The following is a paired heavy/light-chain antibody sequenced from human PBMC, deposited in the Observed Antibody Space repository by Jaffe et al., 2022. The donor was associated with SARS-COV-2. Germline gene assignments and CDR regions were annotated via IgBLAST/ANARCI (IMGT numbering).Light chain of an antibody. CDR3: VLYMGSGVSV. CDR1: SGSVSTGYY. Sequence: QTVVTQEPSFSVSPGGTVTLTCGLSSGSVSTGYYPSWYQQTPGQAPRTLIYSTNTRSSGVPDRFSGSILGNKAALTITGAQADDESDYYCVLYMGSGVSVFGGGTKVTVL. V-gene: IGLV8-61*01. J-gene: IGLJ3*02. CDR2: STN.
Heavy chain of an antibody. D-gene: IGHD2-15*01. CDR2: IHNDGSNP. Sequence: EVHLVESGGGLVQPGGSLRLSCAASGFTFSDYWMHWVRQAPGKGLVWVSRIHNDGSNPSYADSVKGRFTISRDNAKNTLYVQMNSLRAEDTAVYYCARGGGSNHFDYWGQGILVTVSS. V-gene: IGHV3-74*01. J-gene: IGHJ4*02. CDR1: GFTFSDYW. CDR3: ARGGGSNHFDY.